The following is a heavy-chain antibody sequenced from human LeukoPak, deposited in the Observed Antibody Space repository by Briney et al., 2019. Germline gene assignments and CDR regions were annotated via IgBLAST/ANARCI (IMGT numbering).Heavy chain of an antibody. D-gene: IGHD3-10*01. CDR2: IRYDGSNK. CDR3: ARGRNYYGSGSYYPLNYYYYYMDV. Sequence: GGSLRLSCAASGFTFSSYGMHWVRQAPGKGLEWVAFIRYDGSNKYYADSVKGRFTISRDNSKNTLYLQMNSLRSEDTAVYYCARGRNYYGSGSYYPLNYYYYYMDVWGKGTTVTVSS. CDR1: GFTFSSYG. J-gene: IGHJ6*03. V-gene: IGHV3-30*02.